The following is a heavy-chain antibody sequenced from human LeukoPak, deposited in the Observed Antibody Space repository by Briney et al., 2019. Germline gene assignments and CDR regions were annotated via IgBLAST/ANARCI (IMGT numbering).Heavy chain of an antibody. D-gene: IGHD2-2*02. CDR2: IKKDGSAK. CDR1: GFSFSSHW. Sequence: GGYLRCSCAASGFSFSSHWMSWVRQAPGMGREWWANIKKDGSAKYYVDSVKGRFTISRDNAKNSLYLQMNSLRAEDTAVYYCARDHAVVVPAAIRYYYYYMDVWGKGTTVTVSS. CDR3: ARDHAVVVPAAIRYYYYYMDV. J-gene: IGHJ6*03. V-gene: IGHV3-7*01.